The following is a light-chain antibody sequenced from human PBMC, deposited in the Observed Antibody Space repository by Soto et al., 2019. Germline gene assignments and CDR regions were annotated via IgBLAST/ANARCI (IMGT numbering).Light chain of an antibody. V-gene: IGKV3-20*01. CDR2: GTS. CDR1: QGVSSSY. J-gene: IGKJ1*01. Sequence: EIVLTQSPGTLSLSPGERATLSCRAGQGVSSSYLAWYQHKPGQAPRLLIYGTSSRATGTPDRFSASGSGPDFTLTSTRLEPEDFAVYYWQQYGTSPWTFGQGTRVDI. CDR3: QQYGTSPWT.